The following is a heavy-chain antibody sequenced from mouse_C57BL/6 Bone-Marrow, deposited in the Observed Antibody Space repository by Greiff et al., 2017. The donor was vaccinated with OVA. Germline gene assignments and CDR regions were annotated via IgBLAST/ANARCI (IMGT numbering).Heavy chain of an antibody. D-gene: IGHD2-3*01. CDR2: ISDGGSYT. Sequence: EVKLMESGGGLVKPGGSLKLSCAASGFTFSSYAMSWVRQTPEKRLEWVATISDGGSYTYYPDNVKGRFTISRDNAKNNLYLQMSHLKSEDTAMYYCARRLLRRYFDYWGQGTTLTVPS. CDR1: GFTFSSYA. J-gene: IGHJ2*01. CDR3: ARRLLRRYFDY. V-gene: IGHV5-4*03.